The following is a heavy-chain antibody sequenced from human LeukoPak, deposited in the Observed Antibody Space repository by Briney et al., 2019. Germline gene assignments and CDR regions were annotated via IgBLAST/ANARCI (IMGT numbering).Heavy chain of an antibody. CDR2: IGAYNGNT. V-gene: IGHV1-18*01. Sequence: ASVKVSCKASGYTFTSYGISWVRQAPGQGLEWMGWIGAYNGNTNYAQKLQGRVTMTTDTSTSTAYMELRSLRSDDTAVYYCARVTKQWLAYYYYGMDVWGQGTTVTVSS. CDR3: ARVTKQWLAYYYYGMDV. D-gene: IGHD6-19*01. J-gene: IGHJ6*02. CDR1: GYTFTSYG.